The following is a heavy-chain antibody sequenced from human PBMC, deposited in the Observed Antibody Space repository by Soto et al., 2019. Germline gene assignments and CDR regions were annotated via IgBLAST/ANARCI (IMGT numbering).Heavy chain of an antibody. D-gene: IGHD1-26*01. J-gene: IGHJ4*02. CDR1: GYTPTNYD. Sequence: QVPLVQSGPEVKKPGASVKVSCKTSGYTPTNYDIGWVRQAPGQGLEYMGWISAYNGNTNYARKLQDRVTLTTDTSTRTAYRELRGLKSDDTAIYYCARGLYRRGTYSAFDNWGQGTLVTVSS. CDR3: ARGLYRRGTYSAFDN. CDR2: ISAYNGNT. V-gene: IGHV1-18*01.